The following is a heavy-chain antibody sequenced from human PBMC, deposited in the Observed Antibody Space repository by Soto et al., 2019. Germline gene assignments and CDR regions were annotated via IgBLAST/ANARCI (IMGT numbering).Heavy chain of an antibody. Sequence: SGPTLVNPTQTLTLTCTFSGFSLSTSGMRVSWIRQPPGKALEWLARIDWDDDKLYSTSLKARLTISKDTSKNQVVLTMTNMDPVDTATYYCARSIVAAGNRWFDPWGQGTLVTVSS. CDR1: GFSLSTSGMR. CDR2: IDWDDDK. J-gene: IGHJ5*02. D-gene: IGHD6-13*01. CDR3: ARSIVAAGNRWFDP. V-gene: IGHV2-70*04.